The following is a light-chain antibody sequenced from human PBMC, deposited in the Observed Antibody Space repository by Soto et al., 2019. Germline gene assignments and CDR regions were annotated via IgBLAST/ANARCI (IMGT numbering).Light chain of an antibody. Sequence: DTQMTQSPSTLSAPVGYRGSSTCRASQSISYWLAWYQQKPGKAPKLLIFDASNLESGVPSRFSGSGSGTEFTLTISSLQPDDFATYYCQQYSSYPWTFGQGTKVDIK. CDR3: QQYSSYPWT. J-gene: IGKJ1*01. V-gene: IGKV1-5*01. CDR1: QSISYW. CDR2: DAS.